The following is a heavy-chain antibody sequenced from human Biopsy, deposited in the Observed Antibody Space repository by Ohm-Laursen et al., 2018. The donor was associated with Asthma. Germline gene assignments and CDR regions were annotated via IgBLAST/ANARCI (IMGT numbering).Heavy chain of an antibody. CDR2: ISKDASTQ. CDR1: GFSFSNFA. J-gene: IGHJ4*02. D-gene: IGHD1-14*01. Sequence: SLRLSCAASGFSFSNFAIHWVRQAPGKGLEWVGVISKDASTQDYADSVKGRFTMARDNSKNTLDLQMNSLKTEDTAVYYCTTGIDYWGQGTLVTVSS. V-gene: IGHV3-30*07. CDR3: TTGIDY.